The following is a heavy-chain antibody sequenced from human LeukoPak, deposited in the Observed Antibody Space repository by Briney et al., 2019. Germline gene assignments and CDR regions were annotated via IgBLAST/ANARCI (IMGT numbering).Heavy chain of an antibody. V-gene: IGHV1-69*01. D-gene: IGHD5-24*01. CDR3: ARAGMRWLQLKDEYFQH. Sequence: SVTVSFTASGGTFISYAISWVRQAPGQGLEWMGGIIPIFGTANYAQKFQGRVTITADESTSTAYMELSSLRSEDTAVYYCARAGMRWLQLKDEYFQHWGQGTLVTVSS. CDR1: GGTFISYA. J-gene: IGHJ1*01. CDR2: IIPIFGTA.